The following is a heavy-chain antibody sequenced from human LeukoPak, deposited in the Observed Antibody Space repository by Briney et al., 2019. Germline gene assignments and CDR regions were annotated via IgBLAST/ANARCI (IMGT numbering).Heavy chain of an antibody. V-gene: IGHV3-66*04. J-gene: IGHJ2*01. D-gene: IGHD5-18*01. CDR1: GFTVSSNY. Sequence: GGSLRLSCAASGFTVSSNYMSRVRQAPGKGLEWVSLIYSGGSTYYADSVKGRFTISRDNSKNTLYLQMNSLRAEDTAVYYCTRPGGGYSYGYGYFDLWGRGTLVTVSS. CDR3: TRPGGGYSYGYGYFDL. CDR2: IYSGGST.